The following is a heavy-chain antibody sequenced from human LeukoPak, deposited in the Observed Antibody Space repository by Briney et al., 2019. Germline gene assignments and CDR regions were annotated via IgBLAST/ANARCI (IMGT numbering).Heavy chain of an antibody. CDR2: ISSDGNTQ. J-gene: IGHJ4*02. CDR3: ARDAQLTRYGDYLDY. Sequence: PGRSLRLSCVGSGFTFSAYALHWVRQAPGKGLEWLAVISSDGNTQYYAASVTGRLTISRDNSKDTLYLQMNSLRAEDTAVYYCARDAQLTRYGDYLDYWGQGTLVTVSS. V-gene: IGHV3-30*11. CDR1: GFTFSAYA. D-gene: IGHD1-1*01.